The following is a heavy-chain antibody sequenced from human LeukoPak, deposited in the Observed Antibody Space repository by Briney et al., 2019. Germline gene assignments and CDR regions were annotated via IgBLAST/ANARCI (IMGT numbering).Heavy chain of an antibody. J-gene: IGHJ4*02. CDR3: TKDIGYFDY. Sequence: GGSLRLSCAASGFSFRNYWMSWVRQAPGKGLEWVGRFKSKTDGGTTDYAAPVKGRFIVSRDDSKNTLYLQMNSLRTEDTAVYFCTKDIGYFDYWGRGTLVTVSS. CDR2: FKSKTDGGTT. V-gene: IGHV3-15*01. CDR1: GFSFRNYW.